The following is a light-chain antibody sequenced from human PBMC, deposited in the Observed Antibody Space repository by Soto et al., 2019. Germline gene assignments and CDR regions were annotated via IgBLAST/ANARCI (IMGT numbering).Light chain of an antibody. CDR3: QKLSSYPLT. CDR2: AAS. V-gene: IGKV1-9*01. J-gene: IGKJ4*01. Sequence: DLQLTQSPSFLSASVGDRVTITCRASQGISSYLAWYQQRAGQAPKLLIYAASTLQSGVPSRFSGSGSGTEFTLTVISMQPEDSATSYCQKLSSYPLTFGGGTKLEIK. CDR1: QGISSY.